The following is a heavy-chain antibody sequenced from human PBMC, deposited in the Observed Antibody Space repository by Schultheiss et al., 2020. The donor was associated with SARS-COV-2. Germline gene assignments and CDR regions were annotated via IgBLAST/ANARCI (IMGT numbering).Heavy chain of an antibody. CDR2: IYSGGST. D-gene: IGHD4-17*01. V-gene: IGHV3-53*01. J-gene: IGHJ4*02. CDR1: GFTVSSNY. CDR3: HGDYYFDY. Sequence: GGSLRLSCAASGFTVSSNYMSWVRQAPGKGLEWVSVIYSGGSTYYADSVKGRFTISRDNAKNTLYLQMNNLRAEDTAVYYCHGDYYFDYWGQGIWSPSPQ.